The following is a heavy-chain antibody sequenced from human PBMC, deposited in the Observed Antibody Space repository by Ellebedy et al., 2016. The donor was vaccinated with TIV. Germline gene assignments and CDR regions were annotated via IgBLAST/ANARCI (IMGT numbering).Heavy chain of an antibody. CDR3: ARVRAEAGDRGGRRWYIDY. CDR2: ISGTGGST. J-gene: IGHJ4*02. CDR1: GFTFNHYA. V-gene: IGHV3-23*01. D-gene: IGHD2-15*01. Sequence: GESLKISCVASGFTFNHYAMSWVRQAPGKGLEWVSGISGTGGSTDYADSVKGPFTISRDNSKNTLYLQMNSLRAEDTAVYYCARVRAEAGDRGGRRWYIDYWGQGTLVTVSS.